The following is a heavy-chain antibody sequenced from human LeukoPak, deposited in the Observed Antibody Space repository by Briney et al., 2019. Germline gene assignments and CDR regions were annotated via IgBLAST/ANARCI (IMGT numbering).Heavy chain of an antibody. J-gene: IGHJ3*02. V-gene: IGHV3-7*01. D-gene: IGHD3-22*01. CDR3: ARLGNTMIVVVSDAYDI. CDR2: IKQDGSEK. Sequence: LGGSLRLSCAASGFTFSSYWMSWVRQAPGKGLEWVANIKQDGSEKYYVDSVKGRFTISRDNAKNSLYLQMNSLRAEDTAVYYCARLGNTMIVVVSDAYDIWGQGTMVTVSS. CDR1: GFTFSSYW.